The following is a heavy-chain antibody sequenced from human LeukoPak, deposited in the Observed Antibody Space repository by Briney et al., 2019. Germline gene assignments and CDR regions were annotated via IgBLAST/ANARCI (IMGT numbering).Heavy chain of an antibody. Sequence: SETLSLTCAVYGGSFSGYYWSWIRQPPGKGLEWIGEINHSGSTNYNPSLKSRVTISVDTSRNQFSLKLSSVTAADTAVYYCARAYDILTGSYYFDYWGQGTLVTVSS. CDR3: ARAYDILTGSYYFDY. D-gene: IGHD3-9*01. V-gene: IGHV4-34*01. CDR2: INHSGST. CDR1: GGSFSGYY. J-gene: IGHJ4*02.